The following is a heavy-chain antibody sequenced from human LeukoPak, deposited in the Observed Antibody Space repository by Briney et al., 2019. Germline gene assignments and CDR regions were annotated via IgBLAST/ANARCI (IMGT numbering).Heavy chain of an antibody. CDR3: ARQSKMIVVVIDAFDI. CDR1: GGSISSSSYY. D-gene: IGHD3-22*01. CDR2: IYYSGST. J-gene: IGHJ3*02. Sequence: SETLSLTCTVSGGSISSSSYYWGWIRQPPGKGLEWIGSIYYSGSTYYNPSLKSRVTISVDTSKNQFSLKLSSVTAADTAVYYCARQSKMIVVVIDAFDIWGQGTMVTVSS. V-gene: IGHV4-39*01.